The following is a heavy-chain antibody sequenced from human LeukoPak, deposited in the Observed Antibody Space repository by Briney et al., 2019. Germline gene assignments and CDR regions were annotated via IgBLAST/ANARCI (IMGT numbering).Heavy chain of an antibody. D-gene: IGHD3-3*01. CDR2: ISAYNGNT. V-gene: IGHV1-18*01. CDR1: GYTFTSYG. CDR3: ARLMTYDFWSGYHDFDY. J-gene: IGHJ4*02. Sequence: ASVKVSCKASGYTFTSYGISWVRQAPGQGLEWMGWISAYNGNTSYAQKLQGRVTMTTDTSTSTAYMELRSLRSDDTAVYYCARLMTYDFWSGYHDFDYWGQGTLVTVSS.